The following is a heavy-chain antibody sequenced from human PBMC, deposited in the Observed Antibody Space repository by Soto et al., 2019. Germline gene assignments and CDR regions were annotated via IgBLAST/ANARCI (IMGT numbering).Heavy chain of an antibody. CDR2: INISGAT. CDR3: GSLYSNSWPFDF. CDR1: GGSIRSYD. Sequence: QVQVQESGPGLVKPSETLSLTCSVSGGSIRSYDWHWIRQSAGKGPEWIGRINISGATNYNPSLKGPVTMLLDRSKNQFSLILNSVTAADTAVYFWGSLYSNSWPFDFWGQGTLVSVSS. J-gene: IGHJ3*01. V-gene: IGHV4-4*07. D-gene: IGHD5-12*01.